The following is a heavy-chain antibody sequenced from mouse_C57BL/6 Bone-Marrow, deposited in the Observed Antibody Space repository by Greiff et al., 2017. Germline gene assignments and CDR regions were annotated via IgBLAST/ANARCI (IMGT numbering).Heavy chain of an antibody. Sequence: EVKLQESGAELVRPGASVKLSCTASGFNIKDDYMHWVKQRPEQGLEWIGWIDPENGDTEYASKFQGKATITADTSSNTAYLQLSSLTSEDTAVYYCTPYELDGYWGQGTTLTVSS. CDR1: GFNIKDDY. CDR3: TPYELDGY. D-gene: IGHD2-3*01. V-gene: IGHV14-4*01. J-gene: IGHJ2*01. CDR2: IDPENGDT.